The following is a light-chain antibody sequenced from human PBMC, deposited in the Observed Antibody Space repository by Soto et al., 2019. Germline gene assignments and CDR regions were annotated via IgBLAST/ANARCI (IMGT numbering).Light chain of an antibody. Sequence: QSVLTQPPSVSAAPGQKVTISCSGSSSNIGNNYVSWYQQLPGTAPKLLIYENNKRPSGIPDRFSGSKSGTSATLGITGLQTGYEAEYYCRTWDSSLSVLYVFGTGTKVTVL. CDR2: ENN. J-gene: IGLJ1*01. CDR1: SSNIGNNY. CDR3: RTWDSSLSVLYV. V-gene: IGLV1-51*02.